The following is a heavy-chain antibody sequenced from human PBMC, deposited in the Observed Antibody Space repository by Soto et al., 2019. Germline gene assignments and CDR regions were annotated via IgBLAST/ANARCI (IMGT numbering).Heavy chain of an antibody. J-gene: IGHJ4*02. V-gene: IGHV1-8*01. D-gene: IGHD1-26*01. CDR1: GYTFTDYG. CDR2: MNPKSGDT. CDR3: ARGGYSGVGGTVY. Sequence: QVQLVQSGAEVKMPGASVKVSCKASGYTFTDYGINWVRQATGQGLEWMGWMNPKSGDTVYAQKFQGRGSMTRATSISTAYMELNSLKSEDAAVYYCARGGYSGVGGTVYWGQGTLVTVSS.